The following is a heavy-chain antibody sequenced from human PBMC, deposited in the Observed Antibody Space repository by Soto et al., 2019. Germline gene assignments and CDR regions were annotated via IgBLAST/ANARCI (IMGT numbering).Heavy chain of an antibody. V-gene: IGHV4-34*01. CDR1: GGSFSGYY. D-gene: IGHD4-4*01. Sequence: PSETLSLTCAVYGGSFSGYYWSWIRQPPGKGLEWIGEINHSGSTNYNPSLKSRVTISVDTSKNQFSLKLSSVTAADTAVYYCARGYSNFYYYYGMDVWGQGTTVTVSS. J-gene: IGHJ6*02. CDR3: ARGYSNFYYYYGMDV. CDR2: INHSGST.